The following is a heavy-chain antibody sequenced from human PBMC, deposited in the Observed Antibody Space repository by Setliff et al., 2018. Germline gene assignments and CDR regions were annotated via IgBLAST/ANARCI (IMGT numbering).Heavy chain of an antibody. CDR1: GFTFTNSW. CDR2: IKSKPDGGTT. D-gene: IGHD2-8*02. CDR3: TTDPYWSDY. J-gene: IGHJ4*02. Sequence: VGSLRLSCAASGFTFTNSWMNWVRQAPGKGLEWVGRIKSKPDGGTTDCAAPVKGRFTISRDDSESTLYLQMNSLKTEDTAVYYCTTDPYWSDYWGQGTLVTVS. V-gene: IGHV3-15*01.